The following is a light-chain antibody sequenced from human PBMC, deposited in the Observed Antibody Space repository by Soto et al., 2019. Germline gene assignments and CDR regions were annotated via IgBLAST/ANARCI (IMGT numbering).Light chain of an antibody. CDR2: DVT. J-gene: IGLJ3*02. V-gene: IGLV2-18*01. Sequence: QSALTQPPSVSGSPGQSVTISCTVTSSDVGDYEHVSWYQQAPGTAPKLIIFDVTNRPSGVPDRFSGSKSGNTPSLTIFGLQAEDEADYYCSLYTSSSTWVFGGGTSSPS. CDR1: SSDVGDYEH. CDR3: SLYTSSSTWV.